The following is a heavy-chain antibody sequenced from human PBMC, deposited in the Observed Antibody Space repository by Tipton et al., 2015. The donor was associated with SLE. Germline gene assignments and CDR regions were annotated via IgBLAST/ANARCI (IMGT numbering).Heavy chain of an antibody. CDR3: ARGRVTWRGAIIGVDV. CDR1: GGSISSYY. Sequence: TLSLTCSVSGGSISSYYWSWFRQPPGKGLEWIGYVHHSGDTNYSPSLKGRVIISVDRSRNQVSLKLTSVTAADTAVYYCARGRVTWRGAIIGVDVWGQGTTVTVSS. V-gene: IGHV4-59*08. D-gene: IGHD2-21*02. CDR2: VHHSGDT. J-gene: IGHJ6*02.